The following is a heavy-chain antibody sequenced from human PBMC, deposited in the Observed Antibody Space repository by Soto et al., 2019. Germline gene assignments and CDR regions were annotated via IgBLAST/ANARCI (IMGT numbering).Heavy chain of an antibody. CDR1: DGSVSNGMFY. J-gene: IGHJ4*02. CDR2: IYYSGST. Sequence: PSETLSLTCAVSDGSVSNGMFYWSWIRQSPGKGLEWIGYIYYSGSTYYNPSLKSRVTISVDTSKNQFSLKLSSVTAADTAVYYCASTVITFGGVIVITSYYFDYWGQGTLVTVSS. CDR3: ASTVITFGGVIVITSYYFDY. V-gene: IGHV4-31*11. D-gene: IGHD3-16*02.